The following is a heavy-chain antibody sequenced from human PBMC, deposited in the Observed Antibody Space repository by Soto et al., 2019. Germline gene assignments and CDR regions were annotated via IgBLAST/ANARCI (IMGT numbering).Heavy chain of an antibody. CDR3: ARHLVRVSPFFFYYGLDV. CDR1: GFTFSNYW. J-gene: IGHJ6*02. D-gene: IGHD3-16*02. Sequence: EVQLVESGGGLVQPGGSLRLSCAASGFTFSNYWMHWVRQAPGKGLVWLSHINGDGINTTYAGSVKGRFTISRDNAKNTLYLEMHSLRVEDTAVYFCARHLVRVSPFFFYYGLDVWGQGTTVIVSS. V-gene: IGHV3-74*01. CDR2: INGDGINT.